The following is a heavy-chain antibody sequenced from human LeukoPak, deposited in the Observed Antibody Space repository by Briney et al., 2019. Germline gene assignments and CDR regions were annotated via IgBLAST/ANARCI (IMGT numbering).Heavy chain of an antibody. CDR3: ARGQEFDDGVFDS. D-gene: IGHD1-1*01. Sequence: GGSLRLSCAASGFTFSSYALSWVRQAPGEGLEWVSAISGSGGSTYYADSVKGRFTISRDNSKNTVYLQMNSLRVEDTAIYYCARGQEFDDGVFDSWGQGTLVTVSS. V-gene: IGHV3-23*01. CDR1: GFTFSSYA. CDR2: ISGSGGST. J-gene: IGHJ4*02.